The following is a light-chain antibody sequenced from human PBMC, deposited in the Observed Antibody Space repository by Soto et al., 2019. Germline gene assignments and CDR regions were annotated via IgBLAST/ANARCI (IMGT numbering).Light chain of an antibody. CDR1: QSVSSY. CDR3: QQRSNWPPT. CDR2: DAS. J-gene: IGKJ3*01. Sequence: EIVLTQSPATLSLSPGERATLSCRASQSVSSYLAWYQQKPGQAPRLLIYDASNRATGIPARFSCSGSGTDFTLTISSLEPEDFAVYSCQQRSNWPPTFGPGTKVDIK. V-gene: IGKV3-11*01.